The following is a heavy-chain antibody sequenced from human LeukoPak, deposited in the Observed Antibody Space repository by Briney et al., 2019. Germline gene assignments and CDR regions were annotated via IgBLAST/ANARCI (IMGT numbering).Heavy chain of an antibody. CDR3: SRGYSGGFDY. Sequence: GGSLRLSCAASGVTFSSYWMHWVRQAPGKGLVWVSGINSDGTSPIYADSVKGRFTISRDNAKKTLYLQMNSLRAEDTAVYYCSRGYSGGFDYWGQGTLVTVSS. J-gene: IGHJ4*02. CDR1: GVTFSSYW. CDR2: INSDGTSP. D-gene: IGHD2-15*01. V-gene: IGHV3-74*01.